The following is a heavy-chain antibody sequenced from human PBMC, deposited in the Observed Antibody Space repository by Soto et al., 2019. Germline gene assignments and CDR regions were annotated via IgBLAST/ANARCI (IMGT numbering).Heavy chain of an antibody. CDR2: IIPILGIA. Sequence: SVKVSCKASGVTFSSYTISWVRQAPGQGLEWMGRIIPILGIANYAQKFQGRVTITADKSTSTAYMELSSLRSEDTAVYYCVGYCSGGSCYGYDYWGQGTLVTVSS. CDR1: GVTFSSYT. J-gene: IGHJ4*02. V-gene: IGHV1-69*02. D-gene: IGHD2-15*01. CDR3: VGYCSGGSCYGYDY.